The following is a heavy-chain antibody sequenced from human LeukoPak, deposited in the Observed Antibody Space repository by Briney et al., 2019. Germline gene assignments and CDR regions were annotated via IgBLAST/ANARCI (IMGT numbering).Heavy chain of an antibody. CDR1: GFTFSNYA. Sequence: PGGSLRLSCAASGFTFSNYAMNWVRQAPGKGLEWIGEINHSGSTNYNPSLKSRVTISVDTAKNQFSLKLSSVTAADTAVYYCARGHSSYANWFDPWGQGTLVTVSS. J-gene: IGHJ5*02. CDR2: INHSGST. D-gene: IGHD6-19*01. CDR3: ARGHSSYANWFDP. V-gene: IGHV4-34*01.